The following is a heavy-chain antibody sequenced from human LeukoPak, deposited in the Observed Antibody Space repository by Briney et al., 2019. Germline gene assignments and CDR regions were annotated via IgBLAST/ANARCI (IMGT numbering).Heavy chain of an antibody. J-gene: IGHJ5*02. Sequence: ASVKVSCKASGYTFTSYGLSWVRQAHGQGLEWMGWVSGYNGNTKYAQKFQGRVTMTTDTSTSTAYMELRSLTSDDTAVYYCARDPVKTTVTSNWFAPWGQGTLVTVSS. CDR1: GYTFTSYG. V-gene: IGHV1-18*01. D-gene: IGHD4-17*01. CDR3: ARDPVKTTVTSNWFAP. CDR2: VSGYNGNT.